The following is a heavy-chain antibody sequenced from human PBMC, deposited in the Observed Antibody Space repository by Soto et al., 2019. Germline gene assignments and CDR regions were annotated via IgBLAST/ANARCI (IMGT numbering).Heavy chain of an antibody. CDR2: INNDGSST. CDR1: GFTFANYW. J-gene: IGHJ4*02. D-gene: IGHD6-25*01. CDR3: ARGSNAAFDS. Sequence: GGSLRLSCAASGFTFANYWMQWVRQSPGKGLVWVSRINNDGSSTIYADSVKGRFTSSRDNAKNTLYLQMSSLRAEDTAVYYCARGSNAAFDSWVPGTLVTVSS. V-gene: IGHV3-74*01.